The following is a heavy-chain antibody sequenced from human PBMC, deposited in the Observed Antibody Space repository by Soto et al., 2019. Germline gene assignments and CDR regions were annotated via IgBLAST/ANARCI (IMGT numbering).Heavy chain of an antibody. CDR2: ISYDGTYK. D-gene: IGHD4-17*01. CDR3: AKLMTTVTPAFVY. Sequence: GGSLRLSCAASGFTFNNFAMHWVRQAPGKGLEWVAFISYDGTYKYYADSVRGRFTVYRDNSKSTLFLQMNSLKFEDTAVYVCAKLMTTVTPAFVYWGQGTLVTVSS. CDR1: GFTFNNFA. J-gene: IGHJ4*02. V-gene: IGHV3-30*14.